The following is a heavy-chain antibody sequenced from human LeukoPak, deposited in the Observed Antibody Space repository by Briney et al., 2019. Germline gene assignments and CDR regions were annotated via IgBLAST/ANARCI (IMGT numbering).Heavy chain of an antibody. J-gene: IGHJ5*02. CDR2: INPNSGGT. D-gene: IGHD4-17*01. V-gene: IGHV1-2*02. CDR1: GYTFTGYY. Sequence: ASVKVSCKASGYTFTGYYMHWVRQAPGQGLEWMGWINPNSGGTNYAQKFQGRVTMTRDTSISTAYMELSRLRSDDTAVYYCASLEYGDPSSWFDPWGQGTLVTVSS. CDR3: ASLEYGDPSSWFDP.